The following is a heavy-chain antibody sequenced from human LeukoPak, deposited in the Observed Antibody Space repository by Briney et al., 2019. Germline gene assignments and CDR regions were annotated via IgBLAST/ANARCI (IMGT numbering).Heavy chain of an antibody. V-gene: IGHV3-21*01. J-gene: IGHJ4*02. D-gene: IGHD6-19*01. CDR2: ISGSSNYI. CDR1: GYTFSDNS. CDR3: AREPSGWYLDY. Sequence: GGSLRLSCVGSGYTFSDNSINWVRQAPGKGLEWVSYISGSSNYIYYADSVKGRFTISRDNAKNSVYLQMNSLRAEDTAVYYCAREPSGWYLDYWGQGTLVTVSS.